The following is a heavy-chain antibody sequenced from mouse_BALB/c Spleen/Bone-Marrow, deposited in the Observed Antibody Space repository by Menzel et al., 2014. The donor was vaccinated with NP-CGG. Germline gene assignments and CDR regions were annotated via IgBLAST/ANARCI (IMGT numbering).Heavy chain of an antibody. CDR1: GFTFSSYA. D-gene: IGHD2-1*01. CDR3: ARPYGNYFDY. Sequence: EVKLMESGGGLVKPGGSLKLSCAASGFTFSSYAMSWVRQSPEKRLEWVAEISSGGSYTYYPDTVTGRFTISRDNAKNTLYLEMSSLRSEDTAMYYCARPYGNYFDYRGQGTTLTVSS. V-gene: IGHV5-9-4*01. CDR2: ISSGGSYT. J-gene: IGHJ2*01.